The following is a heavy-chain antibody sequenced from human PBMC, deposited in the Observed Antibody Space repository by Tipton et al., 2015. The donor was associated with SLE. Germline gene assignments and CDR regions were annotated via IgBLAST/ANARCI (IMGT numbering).Heavy chain of an antibody. D-gene: IGHD6-19*01. V-gene: IGHV4-38-2*02. J-gene: IGHJ4*02. CDR3: AKTVAGAVFLFDL. CDR2: FYHSGST. Sequence: TLSLTCTVSGFSITNGYYWGWIRQSPGKGLEWIGSFYHSGSTYYNPSLNSRVTISLDTSKNQFSLKLTSVTAADTAVYYCAKTVAGAVFLFDLWGQGTLVTVSS. CDR1: GFSITNGYY.